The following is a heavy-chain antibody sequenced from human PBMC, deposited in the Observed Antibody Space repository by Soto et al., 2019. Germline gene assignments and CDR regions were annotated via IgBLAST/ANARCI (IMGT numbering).Heavy chain of an antibody. J-gene: IGHJ2*01. Sequence: EEQLLESGGGLVQPGGSLRLACAASGFTFSSYAMTWVRQAPGKGLEWVSSISFSDGGTYYADSVKGRLTISRDNSKNTLFLQMNSTRGEDTAVYYCGAEGRILGGGYVDFWGRGTLVTVSS. CDR1: GFTFSSYA. D-gene: IGHD2-15*01. V-gene: IGHV3-23*01. CDR3: GAEGRILGGGYVDF. CDR2: ISFSDGGT.